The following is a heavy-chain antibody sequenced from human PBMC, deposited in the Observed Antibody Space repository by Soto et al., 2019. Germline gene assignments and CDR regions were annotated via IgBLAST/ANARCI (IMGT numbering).Heavy chain of an antibody. Sequence: PSETLSLTCTVSGGSISSYYWSWIRQPPGKGLEWIGYIYYSGSTNYNPSLKSRVTISVDTSKNQFSLKLSSVTAADTAVYYCARVLATSTANWFDPWGQGTLVTVSS. V-gene: IGHV4-59*01. D-gene: IGHD5-12*01. CDR2: IYYSGST. CDR1: GGSISSYY. J-gene: IGHJ5*02. CDR3: ARVLATSTANWFDP.